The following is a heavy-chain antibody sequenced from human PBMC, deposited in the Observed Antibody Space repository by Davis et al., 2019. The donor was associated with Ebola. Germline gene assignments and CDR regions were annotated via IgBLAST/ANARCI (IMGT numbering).Heavy chain of an antibody. Sequence: PSETLSLTCTVSGGSISSSTYYWGWIRQPPGKGLEWIGTIYYSGSTYYNPSLKSRVTISVDTSKNQFSLKLSSVTAADTAVYYCAGGITIFGVVGDYWGQGTLVTVSS. J-gene: IGHJ4*02. CDR3: AGGITIFGVVGDY. D-gene: IGHD3-3*01. V-gene: IGHV4-39*01. CDR1: GGSISSSTYY. CDR2: IYYSGST.